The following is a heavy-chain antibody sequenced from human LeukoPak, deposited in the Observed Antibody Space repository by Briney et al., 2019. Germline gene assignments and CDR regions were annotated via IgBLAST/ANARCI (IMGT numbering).Heavy chain of an antibody. D-gene: IGHD3-10*01. CDR2: INHSGST. CDR3: ARVRITMVRGVITNYYYYYGMDV. Sequence: SETLSLTCAVYGGSFSGYYWSWIRQLPGKGLEWIGEINHSGSTNYNTSLKSRVTISVDTSKNQFSLKLSSVTAAGTAVYYCARVRITMVRGVITNYYYYYGMDVWGQGTTVTVSS. J-gene: IGHJ6*02. CDR1: GGSFSGYY. V-gene: IGHV4-34*01.